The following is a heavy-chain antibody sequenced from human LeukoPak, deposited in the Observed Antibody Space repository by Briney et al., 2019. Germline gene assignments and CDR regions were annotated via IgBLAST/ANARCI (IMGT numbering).Heavy chain of an antibody. CDR3: ARSYCSGGSCYEY. V-gene: IGHV1-2*04. Sequence: GASVKVSCKASGYTFTGYYMHWVRQVPGQGLEWMGWINPNSGGTNYAQKFQGWVTMTRDTSISTAYMELSRLRSDDTAVYYCARSYCSGGSCYEYWGQGTLVTVSS. CDR1: GYTFTGYY. J-gene: IGHJ4*02. CDR2: INPNSGGT. D-gene: IGHD2-15*01.